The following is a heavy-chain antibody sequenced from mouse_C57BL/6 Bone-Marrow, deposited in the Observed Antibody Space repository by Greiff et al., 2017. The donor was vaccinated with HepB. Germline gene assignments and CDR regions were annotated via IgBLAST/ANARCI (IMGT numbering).Heavy chain of an antibody. V-gene: IGHV5-4*01. CDR3: ARDSYYYGSPRAY. Sequence: DVKLVESGGGLVKPGGSLKLSCAASGFTFSSYAMSWVRQTPEKRLEWVATISDGGSYTYYPDNVKGRFTISRDNAKNNLYLQMSHLKSEDTAMYYCARDSYYYGSPRAYWGQGTLVTVSA. J-gene: IGHJ3*01. CDR1: GFTFSSYA. D-gene: IGHD1-1*01. CDR2: ISDGGSYT.